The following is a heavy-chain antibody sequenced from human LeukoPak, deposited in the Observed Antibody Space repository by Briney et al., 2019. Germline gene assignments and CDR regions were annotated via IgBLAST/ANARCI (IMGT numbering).Heavy chain of an antibody. V-gene: IGHV3-30*02. CDR2: IRYDGSKK. CDR1: GFIFSSYG. J-gene: IGHJ4*02. Sequence: GGSLRLSCAASGFIFSSYGMHWVRQAPGKGLEWVAFIRYDGSKKYYADSVKGRFTISRDNSKNTLYLQMNSLRAEDTAVYYCAKERPTYCSGGSCYIDYWGQGTLVTVSS. D-gene: IGHD2-15*01. CDR3: AKERPTYCSGGSCYIDY.